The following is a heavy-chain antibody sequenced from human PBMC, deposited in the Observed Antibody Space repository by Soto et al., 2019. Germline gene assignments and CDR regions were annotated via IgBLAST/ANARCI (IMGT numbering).Heavy chain of an antibody. Sequence: PSETLSLTCTVSGGSISSGGYYWSWIRQHPGKGLEWIGYIYYSGSTYYNPSLKSRVTISVDTSNNQFSLKLSAVTAAKRAVYYLARGGYYYCMDVWGQGTLVTVSS. CDR2: IYYSGST. J-gene: IGHJ6*02. CDR1: GGSISSGGYY. CDR3: ARGGYYYCMDV. D-gene: IGHD6-13*01. V-gene: IGHV4-31*03.